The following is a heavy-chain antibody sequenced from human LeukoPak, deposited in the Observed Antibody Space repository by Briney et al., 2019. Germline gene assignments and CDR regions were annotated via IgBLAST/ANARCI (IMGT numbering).Heavy chain of an antibody. J-gene: IGHJ4*02. Sequence: GGSLRLSCAASGFTFSTYAMSWVRQAPGKGLEWVAVIWYDGSNKYYADSVKGRFTISRDNSKNTLYLQMNSLRAEDTAVYYCARDSHYYDSSGYYPGYWGQGTLVTVSS. CDR2: IWYDGSNK. D-gene: IGHD3-22*01. CDR3: ARDSHYYDSSGYYPGY. V-gene: IGHV3-33*08. CDR1: GFTFSTYA.